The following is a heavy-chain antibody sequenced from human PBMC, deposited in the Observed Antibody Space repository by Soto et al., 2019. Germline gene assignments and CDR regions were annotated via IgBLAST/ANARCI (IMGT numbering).Heavy chain of an antibody. CDR1: GFTFSSYG. CDR3: AKDRTVPAAEYYFDY. V-gene: IGHV3-30*18. CDR2: ISYDGSNK. Sequence: QVQLVESGGGVVQPGRSLRLSCAASGFTFSSYGMHWVRQAPGKGLEWVAVISYDGSNKYYADSVKGRFTISRDNSKNPLYLQMNSLRAEDTAVYYCAKDRTVPAAEYYFDYWGQGTLVTVSS. D-gene: IGHD2-2*01. J-gene: IGHJ4*02.